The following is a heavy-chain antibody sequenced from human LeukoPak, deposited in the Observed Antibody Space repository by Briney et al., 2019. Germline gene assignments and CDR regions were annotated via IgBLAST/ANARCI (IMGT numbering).Heavy chain of an antibody. D-gene: IGHD5-24*01. J-gene: IGHJ4*02. V-gene: IGHV4-59*01. CDR1: GGSSSSYY. CDR3: ARGTSRDGCNYYFDY. Sequence: SETLSLTCTVWGGSSSSYYWSWLRQPPGKGLEGIGYIYHSGSTNYNPSLKSRVTISVDTSKNQFSLKLSSVTAADTAVYYCARGTSRDGCNYYFDYWGQGTLVTVSS. CDR2: IYHSGST.